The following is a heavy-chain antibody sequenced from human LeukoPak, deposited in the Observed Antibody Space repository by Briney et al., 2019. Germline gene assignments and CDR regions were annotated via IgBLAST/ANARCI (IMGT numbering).Heavy chain of an antibody. Sequence: SQTLSLTCAVSGGSISSGGYSWSWIRQPPGKGLEGIGYIYHSGSTYYNPSLKSRVTISVDRSKNQFSLKLSSVTAADTAVYYCARGGYSGYDYDAFDIWGQGTMVTVSS. CDR2: IYHSGST. D-gene: IGHD5-12*01. J-gene: IGHJ3*02. V-gene: IGHV4-30-2*01. CDR1: GGSISSGGYS. CDR3: ARGGYSGYDYDAFDI.